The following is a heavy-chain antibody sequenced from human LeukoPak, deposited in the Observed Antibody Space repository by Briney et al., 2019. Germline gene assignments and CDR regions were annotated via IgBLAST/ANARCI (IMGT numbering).Heavy chain of an antibody. CDR1: GGSISSGGYY. CDR2: IYYSGST. V-gene: IGHV4-31*03. D-gene: IGHD3-16*01. Sequence: SETLSLTCTVSGGSISSGGYYWSWIRQHPGKGLEWIGYIYYSGSTYYNPSLKSRVTISVDTSKNQFSLKLSSVTAADTAVYYCASGFGGESGQQSSPKYYMDAWGKGTTVTVSS. CDR3: ASGFGGESGQQSSPKYYMDA. J-gene: IGHJ6*03.